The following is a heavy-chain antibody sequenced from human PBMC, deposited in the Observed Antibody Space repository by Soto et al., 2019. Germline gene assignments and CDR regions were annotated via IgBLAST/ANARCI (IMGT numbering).Heavy chain of an antibody. Sequence: QVQLQESGPGLVKASQTLSLTCNVSGGSITSGGYYWTWIRQHPGKGLEWIGNVRHSGSTFYNPYLKSRVSISVDTSKTQFSLKLSSVTAADTAVYFCVRGILSWGQGTLVTVSS. CDR1: GGSITSGGYY. V-gene: IGHV4-31*03. J-gene: IGHJ1*01. CDR3: VRGILS. CDR2: VRHSGST.